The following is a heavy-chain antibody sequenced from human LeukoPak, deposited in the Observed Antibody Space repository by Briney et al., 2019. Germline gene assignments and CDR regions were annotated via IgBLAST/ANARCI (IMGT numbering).Heavy chain of an antibody. CDR3: AKDPDSSGWYYFDY. V-gene: IGHV3-23*01. CDR2: VSGSGGGT. D-gene: IGHD6-19*01. CDR1: GFTFRSYA. J-gene: IGHJ4*02. Sequence: GGPLRLSCAASGFTFRSYAMSWVRQAPGKGLEWVSAVSGSGGGTYYADSVKGRFTISRDNSKNTLYLQMNSLRAEDTAVYYCAKDPDSSGWYYFDYWGQGTLVTVSS.